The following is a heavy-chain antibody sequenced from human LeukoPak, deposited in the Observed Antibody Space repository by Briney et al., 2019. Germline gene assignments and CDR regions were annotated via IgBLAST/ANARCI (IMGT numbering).Heavy chain of an antibody. CDR1: GFTFSNYN. Sequence: GGSLRLSCAASGFTFSNYNMNWVRQVPGKGLLWVSRINSDGSATIYADSVRGRFTISRDNAKNTLYLQMSGLRVEDTAVYHCASDSPYYGMDVWGQGTTVTVSS. V-gene: IGHV3-74*01. J-gene: IGHJ6*02. CDR3: ASDSPYYGMDV. CDR2: INSDGSAT.